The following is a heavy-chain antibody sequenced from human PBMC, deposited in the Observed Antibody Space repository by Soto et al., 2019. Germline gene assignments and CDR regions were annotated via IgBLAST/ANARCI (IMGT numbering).Heavy chain of an antibody. CDR2: ILYTGGSA. D-gene: IGHD2-21*01. CDR1: GGSMRDDNYL. Sequence: QVQLQESGPGLVKPSQTLSLTCTVSGGSMRDDNYLWGWVRQFPGKGLEWIGYILYTGGSATYNPSLLGRIPLVVAAAHPRFSLILNSVTVADTATYYCAREVISAGDADGFDIWGPGTVVTVSS. J-gene: IGHJ3*02. CDR3: AREVISAGDADGFDI. V-gene: IGHV4-31*03.